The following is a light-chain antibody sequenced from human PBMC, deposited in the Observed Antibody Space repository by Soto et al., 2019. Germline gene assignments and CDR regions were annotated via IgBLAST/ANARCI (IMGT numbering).Light chain of an antibody. Sequence: DIVLTQSPATWSLSPGEGATLSCRDSQSVTPFLAWYQQKPDQAPRLLIYDASTRATDIPARFSGSGSGTDFTLTISSLEPEDFAVYYCQQRSNWPPVITFGGGTKVDIK. J-gene: IGKJ4*01. CDR2: DAS. CDR3: QQRSNWPPVIT. V-gene: IGKV3-11*01. CDR1: QSVTPF.